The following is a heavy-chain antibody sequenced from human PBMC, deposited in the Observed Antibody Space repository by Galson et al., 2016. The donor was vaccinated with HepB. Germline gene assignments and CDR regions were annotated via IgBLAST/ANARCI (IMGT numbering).Heavy chain of an antibody. CDR2: LYRDGFT. CDR3: ARDGRQDRGSIFDY. V-gene: IGHV3-66*01. J-gene: IGHJ4*02. CDR1: GFTFSNAW. D-gene: IGHD6-6*01. Sequence: TLRLSCAASGFTFSNAWMSWVRQAPGRGLECVSLLYRDGFTYYADSVKGRFTISRDNSKNTFYLQMNSLRADDTAVYYCARDGRQDRGSIFDYWGQGTLVTVSS.